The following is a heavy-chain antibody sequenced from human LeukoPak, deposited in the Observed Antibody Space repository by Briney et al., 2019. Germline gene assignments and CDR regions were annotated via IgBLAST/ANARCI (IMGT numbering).Heavy chain of an antibody. D-gene: IGHD1-26*01. CDR1: GFTFSHFW. V-gene: IGHV3-7*03. CDR2: IKEDGSEK. J-gene: IGHJ4*02. Sequence: GGSLRLSCAASGFTFSHFWMSWVRQAPGKGLEWVANIKEDGSEKNYVDSVRGRFAISRDNAKNSLYLQMNSLRAEDTAVFYCTRDYRGTFDYWGQGTLVTVSS. CDR3: TRDYRGTFDY.